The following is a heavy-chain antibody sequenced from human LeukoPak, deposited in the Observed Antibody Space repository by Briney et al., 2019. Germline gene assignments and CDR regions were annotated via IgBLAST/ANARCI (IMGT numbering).Heavy chain of an antibody. V-gene: IGHV4-39*07. J-gene: IGHJ2*01. CDR3: ARDSDYDSSGYYYGSWYFDL. Sequence: SETLSLTCTVSGGSISSSSYYWGWIRQPLGKGLEWIGSIYCSGSTFYNPSLKSRVTISVDTSKNQFSLKLSSVTAADTAVYYCARDSDYDSSGYYYGSWYFDLWGRGTLVTVSS. CDR2: IYCSGST. CDR1: GGSISSSSYY. D-gene: IGHD3-22*01.